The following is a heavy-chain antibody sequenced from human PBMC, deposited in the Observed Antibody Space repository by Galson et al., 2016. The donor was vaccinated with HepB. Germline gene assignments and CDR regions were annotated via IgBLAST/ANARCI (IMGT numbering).Heavy chain of an antibody. CDR2: INAGNGNT. V-gene: IGHV1-3*01. D-gene: IGHD2-15*01. J-gene: IGHJ4*02. CDR3: ARLGRYCSGGSCYSIFDY. Sequence: SVKVSCKASGYTFTSYAMHWVRQAPGQRLEWMGWINAGNGNTKYSQKFQGRVTITRDTSASTAYMELSSLRSEVTAVYYCARLGRYCSGGSCYSIFDYWGQGTLVTVSS. CDR1: GYTFTSYA.